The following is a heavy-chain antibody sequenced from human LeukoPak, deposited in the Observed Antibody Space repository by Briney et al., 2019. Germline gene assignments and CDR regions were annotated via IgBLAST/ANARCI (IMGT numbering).Heavy chain of an antibody. J-gene: IGHJ4*02. CDR2: ISSSGSTI. V-gene: IGHV3-48*03. CDR3: ARESAGITMIVVVIGGHFDY. CDR1: GFTFSSYE. Sequence: PGGSLRLSCAASGFTFSSYEMNWVRQAPGKGLEWVSYISSSGSTIYYADSVKGRFTISRDNAKNSLYLQMNSLRAEDTAVYYCARESAGITMIVVVIGGHFDYWGQGTLVTVSS. D-gene: IGHD3-22*01.